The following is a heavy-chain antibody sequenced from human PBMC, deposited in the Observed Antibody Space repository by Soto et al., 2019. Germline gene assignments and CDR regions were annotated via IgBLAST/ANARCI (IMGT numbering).Heavy chain of an antibody. Sequence: QVQLVESGGGVVQPGRSLRLSCVASGFTFSSCGMHWVRQVPGKGLEWVAVISYDGNSKYYADSVKGRFTISRDNSKNTLSLQMNSLRTEDTAVYYCAKDERTTSPFDYWGQGTLVTVSS. CDR3: AKDERTTSPFDY. CDR1: GFTFSSCG. D-gene: IGHD1-1*01. CDR2: ISYDGNSK. J-gene: IGHJ4*02. V-gene: IGHV3-30*18.